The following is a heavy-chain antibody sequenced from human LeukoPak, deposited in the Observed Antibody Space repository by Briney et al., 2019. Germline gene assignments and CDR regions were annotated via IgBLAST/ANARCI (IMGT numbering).Heavy chain of an antibody. CDR3: AREIVATSILDY. D-gene: IGHD5-12*01. V-gene: IGHV3-21*01. Sequence: GGSLRLSCAASGFTFSSYSMNWVRQAPGKGLEWVSSISSSSSYIYYADSVKGRFTISRDNAKNSLYLQMNSLRAEDTAVYYCAREIVATSILDYWDQGTLVTVSS. CDR1: GFTFSSYS. J-gene: IGHJ4*02. CDR2: ISSSSSYI.